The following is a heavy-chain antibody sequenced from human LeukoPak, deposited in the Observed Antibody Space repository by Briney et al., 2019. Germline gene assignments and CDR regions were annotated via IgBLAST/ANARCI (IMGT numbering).Heavy chain of an antibody. CDR2: INHSGST. CDR1: GGSISSYY. CDR3: ARQGVVVWRNWFDP. J-gene: IGHJ5*02. D-gene: IGHD2-15*01. V-gene: IGHV4-34*01. Sequence: SETLSLTCTVSGGSISSYYWSWIRQPPGKGLEWIGEINHSGSTNYNPSLKSRVTISVDTSKNQFSLKLSSVTAADTAVYYCARQGVVVWRNWFDPWGQGTLVTVSS.